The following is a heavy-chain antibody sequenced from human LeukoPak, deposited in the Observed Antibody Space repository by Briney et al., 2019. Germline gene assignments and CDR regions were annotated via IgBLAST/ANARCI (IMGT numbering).Heavy chain of an antibody. CDR2: IYHSGST. V-gene: IGHV4-38-2*02. CDR1: GYSISSGYY. CDR3: ASLRLSYVDY. Sequence: SETLSLLCTLSGYSISSGYYWGWIRQPPGKGLEWIGSIYHSGSTYYNPSLKSRVTISVDTSKNQFSLKLSSVTAADTAVYYCASLRLSYVDYWGQGTLVTVSS. J-gene: IGHJ4*02. D-gene: IGHD3-22*01.